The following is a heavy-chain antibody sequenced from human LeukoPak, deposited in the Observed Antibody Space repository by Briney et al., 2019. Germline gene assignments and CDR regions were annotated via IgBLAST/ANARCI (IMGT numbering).Heavy chain of an antibody. D-gene: IGHD3-22*01. J-gene: IGHJ4*02. V-gene: IGHV3-23*01. CDR2: ISGSGGST. CDR1: GFTFSSYA. CDR3: AKLPQYYYDSSGYLDY. Sequence: GGSLRLSCAASGFTFSSYAMSWVRQAPGKGLGWVSSISGSGGSTYYADSVKGRFTISRDNSKNTLYLQMNSLRAEDTAVYYCAKLPQYYYDSSGYLDYWGQGTLVTVSS.